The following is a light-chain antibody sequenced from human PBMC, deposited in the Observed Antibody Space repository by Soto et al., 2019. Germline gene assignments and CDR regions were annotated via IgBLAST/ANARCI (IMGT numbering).Light chain of an antibody. Sequence: QSALTQPASVSGSPGQSITISCTGTSSDVGGYNYVSWYQQHPGKAPKFMIYDVSNRPSGVSNRFSGYKSGNTASLTISGLQAEDAADYYCSSYTSSSTLHVFGTGTQLTVL. CDR2: DVS. CDR1: SSDVGGYNY. CDR3: SSYTSSSTLHV. J-gene: IGLJ1*01. V-gene: IGLV2-14*01.